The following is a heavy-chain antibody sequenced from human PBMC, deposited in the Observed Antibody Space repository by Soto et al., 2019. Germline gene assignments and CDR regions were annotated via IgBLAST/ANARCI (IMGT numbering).Heavy chain of an antibody. CDR3: TTSRPMIVVEADAFDI. CDR2: IKSKTDGGTT. D-gene: IGHD3-22*01. J-gene: IGHJ3*02. V-gene: IGHV3-15*01. CDR1: GFTFSNAW. Sequence: GGSLRLSCAASGFTFSNAWMSWVRQAPGKGLEWVGRIKSKTDGGTTDYAAPVKGRFTISRDDSKNTLYLQMNSLKTEDTAVYYCTTSRPMIVVEADAFDIWGQGTMVTVSS.